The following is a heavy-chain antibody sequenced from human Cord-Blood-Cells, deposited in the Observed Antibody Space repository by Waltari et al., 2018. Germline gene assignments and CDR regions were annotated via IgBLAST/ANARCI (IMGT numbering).Heavy chain of an antibody. J-gene: IGHJ4*02. CDR2: IYHSGST. CDR3: ARPSLTVTGDY. D-gene: IGHD4-4*01. V-gene: IGHV4-38-2*02. CDR1: GYSLRSGSY. Sequence: QVQLQESGPGLVTPSETLSLTCTVSGYSLRSGSYWGWIRQPPGKGLEWIGSIYHSGSTYYNPSLKSRVTISVDTSKNQFSLKLSSVTAADTAVYYCARPSLTVTGDYWGQGTLVTVSS.